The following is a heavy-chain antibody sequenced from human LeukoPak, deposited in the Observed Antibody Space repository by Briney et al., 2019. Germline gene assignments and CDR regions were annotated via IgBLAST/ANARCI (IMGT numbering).Heavy chain of an antibody. CDR2: IYYSGST. Sequence: SETLSLTCTVSGGSISSSSYYWGWIRQPPGKGLEWIGSIYYSGSTYYNPSLKSRVTISVDTSKNQFSLKLSSVTAADTAVYYCARLMDTAMASRGYFDYWGQGTLVTVSS. CDR3: ARLMDTAMASRGYFDY. J-gene: IGHJ4*02. D-gene: IGHD5-18*01. V-gene: IGHV4-39*01. CDR1: GGSISSSSYY.